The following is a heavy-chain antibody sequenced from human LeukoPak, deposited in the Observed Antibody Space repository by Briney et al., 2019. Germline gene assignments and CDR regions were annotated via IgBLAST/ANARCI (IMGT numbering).Heavy chain of an antibody. CDR2: ISGSGGST. D-gene: IGHD6-19*01. J-gene: IGHJ4*02. Sequence: GGSLRLSCAASGFTFSSYAMSWVRQAPGKGLEWVSAISGSGGSTYYADSVKGRFTTSRDNSKNTLYLQMNSLRAEDTAVYYCAKVYIAVAGTDLIDYWGQGTLVTVSS. V-gene: IGHV3-23*01. CDR1: GFTFSSYA. CDR3: AKVYIAVAGTDLIDY.